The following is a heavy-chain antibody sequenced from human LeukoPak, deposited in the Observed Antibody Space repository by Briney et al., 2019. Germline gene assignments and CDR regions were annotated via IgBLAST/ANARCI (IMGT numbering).Heavy chain of an antibody. V-gene: IGHV4-59*01. CDR2: IYYSGST. CDR1: GGSSSSYY. D-gene: IGHD4-17*01. J-gene: IGHJ2*01. Sequence: PSETLSLXCTVSGGSSSSYYWSWIRQPPGKGLEWIGYIYYSGSTNYNPSLKSRVTISVDTSKNQFSLKLSSVTAADTAVYYCAREYSKLPVTTSWYFDLWGRGTQVTVSS. CDR3: AREYSKLPVTTSWYFDL.